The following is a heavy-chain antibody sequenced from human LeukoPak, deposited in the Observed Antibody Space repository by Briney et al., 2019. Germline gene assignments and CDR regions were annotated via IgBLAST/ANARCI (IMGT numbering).Heavy chain of an antibody. Sequence: SETLSLTCTVSGGSISSYYWSWLRQPPGKGLEWIGYIYYSGSTNYNPSLKSRVTISVDTSKNQFSLKLSSVTAADTAVYYCARVSAIAVAGYKSFDYWGQGTLVTVSS. D-gene: IGHD6-19*01. J-gene: IGHJ4*02. CDR3: ARVSAIAVAGYKSFDY. CDR1: GGSISSYY. V-gene: IGHV4-59*01. CDR2: IYYSGST.